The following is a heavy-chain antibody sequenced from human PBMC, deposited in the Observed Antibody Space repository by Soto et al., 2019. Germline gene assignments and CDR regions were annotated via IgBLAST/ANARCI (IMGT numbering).Heavy chain of an antibody. CDR1: GFTFSESG. V-gene: IGHV3-30*03. Sequence: QVQLVESGGGVVQPGRSLRLSCEASGFTFSESGMHWVRQAPGKGLEWVTLISYDGSQKYYIDSVKGRFTISRDNSKNPLYLQMNSLRVEDTAVYYCASSRYGIGAGMDVWGQGTTVTVS. J-gene: IGHJ6*02. CDR3: ASSRYGIGAGMDV. CDR2: ISYDGSQK. D-gene: IGHD3-16*01.